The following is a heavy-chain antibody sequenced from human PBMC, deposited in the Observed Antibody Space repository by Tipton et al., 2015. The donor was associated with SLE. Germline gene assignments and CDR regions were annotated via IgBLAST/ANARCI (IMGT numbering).Heavy chain of an antibody. CDR1: GASVSSSVYS. V-gene: IGHV4-31*03. J-gene: IGHJ4*02. CDR3: ARGGVGGYDYFDY. Sequence: TLSLTCTVSGASVSSSVYSWGWIRQPPGKGLEWIGHIYKSGNTLYNPSLQSRVTMSVDTSKNQFSLRLTSVTAADTAVYFCARGGVGGYDYFDYWGQGTLVTVSS. CDR2: IYKSGNT. D-gene: IGHD5-12*01.